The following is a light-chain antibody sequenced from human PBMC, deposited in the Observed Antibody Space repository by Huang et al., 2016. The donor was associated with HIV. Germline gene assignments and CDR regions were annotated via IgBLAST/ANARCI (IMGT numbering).Light chain of an antibody. CDR1: QGIRSH. Sequence: IQLTQSPSPLSASVGDRVTITCRASQGIRSHVAWYQLKPGKAPKLLIYGASTLRSGVPSRFSGSGSGTDFTLTISSLQPDDFASYYCQQLNTYPITFGQGTRLEIK. J-gene: IGKJ5*01. CDR2: GAS. CDR3: QQLNTYPIT. V-gene: IGKV1-9*01.